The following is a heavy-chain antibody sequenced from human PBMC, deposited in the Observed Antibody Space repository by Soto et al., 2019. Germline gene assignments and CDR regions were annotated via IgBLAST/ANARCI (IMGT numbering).Heavy chain of an antibody. CDR1: GYTFTNYA. Sequence: QVQLVQSGAEVKKPGASVKVSCEASGYTFTNYAIHWVRQAPGQRLEWMGWINAGYSNTKYSQKFQGRVNFTRDTSATIVYMEVTSLRSEDTAVYYCARDSGGAGAKTYFDYWGQGTLVTVSS. CDR2: INAGYSNT. J-gene: IGHJ4*02. V-gene: IGHV1-3*01. D-gene: IGHD1-26*01. CDR3: ARDSGGAGAKTYFDY.